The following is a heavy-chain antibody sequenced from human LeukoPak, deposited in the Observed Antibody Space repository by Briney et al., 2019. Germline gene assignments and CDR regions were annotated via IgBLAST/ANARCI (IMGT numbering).Heavy chain of an antibody. V-gene: IGHV1-2*02. CDR1: GYTFTGYY. J-gene: IGHJ3*02. CDR3: ARYSTTEPDAFDI. D-gene: IGHD1-14*01. CDR2: INPNSGGT. Sequence: ASVKVSCKASGYTFTGYYMHWVRQAPGQGLEWMGWINPNSGGTNYAQKFQGRGTMTRDTSISTAYMELSRLRSDDTAVYYCARYSTTEPDAFDIWGQGTMVTVSS.